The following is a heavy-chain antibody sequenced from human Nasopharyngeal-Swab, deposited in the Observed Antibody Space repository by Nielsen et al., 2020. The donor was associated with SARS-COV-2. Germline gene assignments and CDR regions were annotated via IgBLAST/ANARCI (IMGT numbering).Heavy chain of an antibody. CDR1: GFTFADYS. CDR3: TTKGDYFDN. CDR2: IKSITAGGTT. Sequence: GESLKISCTASGFTFADYSMSWFRQAPGKGLEWVGRIKSITAGGTTDYAAPVKGRFTISRDDSENTVYLQMNSLKTEDTAVYYCTTKGDYFDNWGRGTLVTVSS. J-gene: IGHJ4*02. V-gene: IGHV3-15*01. D-gene: IGHD3-16*01.